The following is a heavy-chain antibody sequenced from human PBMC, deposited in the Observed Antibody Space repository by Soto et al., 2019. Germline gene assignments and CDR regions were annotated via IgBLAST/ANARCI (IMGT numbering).Heavy chain of an antibody. D-gene: IGHD2-2*01. CDR1: GFTFSSYI. J-gene: IGHJ3*02. CDR2: ISSSSDYI. V-gene: IGHV3-21*01. CDR3: ARGLGYCSSAGCHRTSAFDI. Sequence: GGSLRLSCAASGFTFSSYIMNWVRQAPGEGLEWVSSISSSSDYIYYADSVKGRFTISRDNAENSLYLQMNSLRAEDTAVYYCARGLGYCSSAGCHRTSAFDIWGQGTMVTVSS.